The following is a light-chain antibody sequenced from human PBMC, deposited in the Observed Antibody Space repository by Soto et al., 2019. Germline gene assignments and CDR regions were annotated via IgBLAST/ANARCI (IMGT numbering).Light chain of an antibody. J-gene: IGLJ3*02. V-gene: IGLV2-14*01. CDR3: SSYTGSNTWL. Sequence: QSALTQPASVSGSPGQPSTISCSGTSSDIGAYKYVSWYQQHPGKVPKLMIHEVNNRPSGVSDRFSGSKSGNTASLTISGLQAEDEADYYCSSYTGSNTWLFGGGTKLTVL. CDR2: EVN. CDR1: SSDIGAYKY.